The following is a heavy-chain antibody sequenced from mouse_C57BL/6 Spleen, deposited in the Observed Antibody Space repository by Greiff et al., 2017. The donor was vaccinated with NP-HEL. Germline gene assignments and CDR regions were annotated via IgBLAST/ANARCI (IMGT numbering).Heavy chain of an antibody. D-gene: IGHD2-1*01. CDR3: TSKSYGNYVFDY. CDR1: GYTFTDYE. V-gene: IGHV1-15*01. CDR2: IDPETGGT. J-gene: IGHJ2*01. Sequence: QVQLKESGAELVRPGASVTLSCKASGYTFTDYEMHWVKQTPVHGLEWIGAIDPETGGTAYNQKFKGKAILTADKSSSTAYMELRSLSSEDSAVYYCTSKSYGNYVFDYWGQGTTLTVSS.